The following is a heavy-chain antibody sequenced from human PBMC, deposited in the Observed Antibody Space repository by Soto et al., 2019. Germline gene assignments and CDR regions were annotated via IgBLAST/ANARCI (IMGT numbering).Heavy chain of an antibody. D-gene: IGHD2-21*02. CDR1: GGTFSRDA. Sequence: ASVKVSCKAPGGTFSRDASSWGRQAPGQGLEWMGGIIPIFGTANYAQKFQGRVTITADESTSTAYMELSSLRSEDTAVYYCAREGIKAYCGGDCSSNAFDIWGQGTMVTVSS. V-gene: IGHV1-69*13. CDR3: AREGIKAYCGGDCSSNAFDI. J-gene: IGHJ3*02. CDR2: IIPIFGTA.